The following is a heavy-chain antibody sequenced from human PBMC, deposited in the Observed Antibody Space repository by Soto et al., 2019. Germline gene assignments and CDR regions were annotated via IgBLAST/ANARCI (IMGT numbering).Heavy chain of an antibody. J-gene: IGHJ6*02. CDR2: ISSNGGST. D-gene: IGHD2-21*01. CDR1: GFTFNNYA. V-gene: IGHV3-64D*06. CDR3: AKPRVGGANDLPYYYDMDV. Sequence: GGSLRLSCSASGFTFNNYAMNWVRRAPGKGLEYVSTISSNGGSTYYADSVKGRFTISRDNSKNTLYLQLSSLRTEDTAVYYCAKPRVGGANDLPYYYDMDVWGQGTTVTVSS.